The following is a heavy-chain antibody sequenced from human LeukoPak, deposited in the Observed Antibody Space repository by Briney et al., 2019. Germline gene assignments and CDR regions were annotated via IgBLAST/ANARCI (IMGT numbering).Heavy chain of an antibody. CDR2: MSYSGRT. J-gene: IGHJ4*02. Sequence: PSETLSLTCTVSGGSISSYYWSWIRQTPEKGLEWIGYMSYSGRTDYGPSLKSRVTMSVDTSKSQFSLKLSSVTAADTAVYYCARKGSRLGRPSSFDYWGQGTLVTVSS. D-gene: IGHD6-6*01. CDR1: GGSISSYY. V-gene: IGHV4-59*12. CDR3: ARKGSRLGRPSSFDY.